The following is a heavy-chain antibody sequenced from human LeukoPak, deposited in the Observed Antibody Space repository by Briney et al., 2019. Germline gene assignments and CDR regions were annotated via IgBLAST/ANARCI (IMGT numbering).Heavy chain of an antibody. CDR1: GFAFSDFW. CDR3: ATSHDSAGND. V-gene: IGHV3-7*01. D-gene: IGHD2-15*01. J-gene: IGHJ4*02. CDR2: IRHDGNAK. Sequence: GGSLRLSCAASGFAFSDFWMSWVRQAPGKGLEWVANIRHDGNAKNYVPSVRGRFTISRDNAKNSLYLQMNSLTVEDTAVYYCATSHDSAGNDWGQGTLVTVTS.